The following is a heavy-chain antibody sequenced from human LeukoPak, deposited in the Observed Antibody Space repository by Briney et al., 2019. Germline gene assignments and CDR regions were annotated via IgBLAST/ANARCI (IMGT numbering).Heavy chain of an antibody. CDR2: IYYSGST. Sequence: PSETLSLTCTVSGGSISSSSYYWGWIRQPPGKGLEWIGSIYYSGSTYYNPSLKSRVTISVDTSKNQFSLKLSSVTAADTAVYYCARDFQEGYCSSTSCRSFDYWGQGTLVTVSS. CDR1: GGSISSSSYY. V-gene: IGHV4-39*07. J-gene: IGHJ4*02. D-gene: IGHD2-2*01. CDR3: ARDFQEGYCSSTSCRSFDY.